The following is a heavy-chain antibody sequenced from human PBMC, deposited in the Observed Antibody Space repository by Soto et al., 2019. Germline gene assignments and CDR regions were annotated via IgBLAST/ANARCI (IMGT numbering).Heavy chain of an antibody. CDR1: GGSISSGDYY. CDR3: ASSPGVYYDFWSGRRFYYYGMDV. J-gene: IGHJ6*02. V-gene: IGHV4-30-4*01. CDR2: IYYSGST. D-gene: IGHD3-3*01. Sequence: SETLSLTCTVSGGSISSGDYYWSWIRQPPGKGLEWIGYIYYSGSTYYNPSLKSRVTISVDTSKNQFSLKLSSVTAADTAVYYCASSPGVYYDFWSGRRFYYYGMDVWGQGTTVTVSS.